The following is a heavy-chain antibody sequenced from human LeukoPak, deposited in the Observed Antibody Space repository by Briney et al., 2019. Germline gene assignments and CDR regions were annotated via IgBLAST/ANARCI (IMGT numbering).Heavy chain of an antibody. V-gene: IGHV4-34*01. D-gene: IGHD3-3*01. CDR1: GGSASGYY. J-gene: IGHJ4*02. CDR3: ARIPLYFLEPFDY. CDR2: ISHRGRT. Sequence: SETLSLTCAVYGGSASGYYWSWVRQPPGKGLELIGEISHRGRTNYHPSLKGRVTMSVDTQKNQFALKVNSVTAADTAVYYCARIPLYFLEPFDYWGQGILVTVSS.